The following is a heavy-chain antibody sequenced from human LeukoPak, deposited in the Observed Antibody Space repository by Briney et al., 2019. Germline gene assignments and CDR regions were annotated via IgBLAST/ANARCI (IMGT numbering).Heavy chain of an antibody. CDR1: GFTFSNYA. V-gene: IGHV3-23*01. CDR2: IGGSGGGT. J-gene: IGHJ4*02. Sequence: GGSLRLPCAASGFTFSNYAMSWVRQAPGKGLEWVSVIGGSGGGTYYADSVKGRFTVSRDNSRNTLYVQMNSLRAEDTAVYYCAKGLGDSIGYYGRPIDYWGQGTLVTVSS. D-gene: IGHD3-22*01. CDR3: AKGLGDSIGYYGRPIDY.